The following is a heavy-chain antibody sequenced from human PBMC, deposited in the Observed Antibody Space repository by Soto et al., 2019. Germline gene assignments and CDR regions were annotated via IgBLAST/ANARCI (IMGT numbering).Heavy chain of an antibody. D-gene: IGHD3-22*01. CDR2: IYSGGST. J-gene: IGHJ1*01. Sequence: EVQLVESGGGLIQPGGSLRLSCTVSGYTDSSNYMRCVRQAPGEGLEWVSVIYSGGSTYYADSVKGRFTISRDNSKNTLYLQMNSLRAEDTAVYYCARDRVESGYPEYFQHWGQGTLVTVSS. CDR3: ARDRVESGYPEYFQH. V-gene: IGHV3-53*01. CDR1: GYTDSSNY.